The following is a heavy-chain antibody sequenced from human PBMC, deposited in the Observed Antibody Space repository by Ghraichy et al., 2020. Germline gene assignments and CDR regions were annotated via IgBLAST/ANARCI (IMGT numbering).Heavy chain of an antibody. Sequence: GGSLRLSCAASGFTFSSYAMSWVRQAPGKGLEWVSAIDGSGGSTYYADSVKGRFTISRDNSKNTLYPQMNSLRAEDTAVYYCEKTGVYDRSGYSNYFDYWGQGTRVTVSP. V-gene: IGHV3-23*01. D-gene: IGHD3-22*01. J-gene: IGHJ4*02. CDR1: GFTFSSYA. CDR3: EKTGVYDRSGYSNYFDY. CDR2: IDGSGGST.